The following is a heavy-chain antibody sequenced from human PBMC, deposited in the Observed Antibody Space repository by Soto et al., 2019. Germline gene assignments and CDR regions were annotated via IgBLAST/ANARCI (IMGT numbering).Heavy chain of an antibody. CDR1: GYTFTSYA. V-gene: IGHV1-3*01. CDR2: INAGNGNT. Sequence: ASVKVSCKASGYTFTSYAMHWVRQAPGQRLEWMGWINAGNGNTKYSQKFQGRVTITRDTSASTAYMEQSSLRSEDTAVYYCARPHCSGGSCYSFWDLWGQGTLVTVSS. J-gene: IGHJ4*02. D-gene: IGHD2-15*01. CDR3: ARPHCSGGSCYSFWDL.